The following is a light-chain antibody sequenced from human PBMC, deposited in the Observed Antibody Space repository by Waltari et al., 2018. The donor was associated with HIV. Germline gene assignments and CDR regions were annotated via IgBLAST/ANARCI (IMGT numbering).Light chain of an antibody. Sequence: DIVMTQSPASLVVSLGERATINCKSRQSILYGSDNNNYLAWFQHKPGQPPKLLLYWASTRESGVPDRFIGSGSGTDFTLTISSLQAEDVAVYYCQQYYDAPPTFGQGTKLEIK. CDR3: QQYYDAPPT. V-gene: IGKV4-1*01. CDR1: QSILYGSDNNNY. J-gene: IGKJ2*01. CDR2: WAS.